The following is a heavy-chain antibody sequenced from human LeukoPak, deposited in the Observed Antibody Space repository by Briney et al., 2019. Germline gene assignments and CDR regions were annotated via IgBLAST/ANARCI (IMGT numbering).Heavy chain of an antibody. Sequence: SETLSLTCSVSGDSISTSSYYWGWIRQPPGKGLEWIGTIYYSGSTYYNPSLTSRVTISVATSKNQFSLKLSSVTAADMAVYYCARTTEGGYSNGYFYYYYMDVWGKGTTVTISS. J-gene: IGHJ6*03. V-gene: IGHV4-39*07. CDR3: ARTTEGGYSNGYFYYYYMDV. CDR1: GDSISTSSYY. D-gene: IGHD4-11*01. CDR2: IYYSGST.